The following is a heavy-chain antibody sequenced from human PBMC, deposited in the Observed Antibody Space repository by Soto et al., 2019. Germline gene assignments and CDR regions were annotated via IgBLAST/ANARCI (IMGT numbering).Heavy chain of an antibody. CDR2: ISGSSTYI. Sequence: EVQLVESGGGLVKPGESLRVSCAASGFTFSYYSLHWVRQAPGKGLEWVSSISGSSTYIYYADRVKGRFTISRDNAKNALYLRMDSLRAEDTAVYYCGRGDGTGLYNGGWSPRYWGQGTLVTVSS. V-gene: IGHV3-21*04. CDR1: GFTFSYYS. CDR3: GRGDGTGLYNGGWSPRY. D-gene: IGHD6-19*01. J-gene: IGHJ4*02.